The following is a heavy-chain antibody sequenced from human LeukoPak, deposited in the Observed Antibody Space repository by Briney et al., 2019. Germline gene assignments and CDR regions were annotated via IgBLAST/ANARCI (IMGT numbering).Heavy chain of an antibody. CDR2: IKQDGSEK. CDR1: GFTFSSYW. D-gene: IGHD3-10*01. V-gene: IGHV3-7*01. CDR3: ARDLELLWFGELLYYFDY. J-gene: IGHJ4*02. Sequence: PGGSLRLSCAASGFTFSSYWMSWVRQAPGKGLEWVANIKQDGSEKYYVDSVKGRFTISRDNAKNSLYLQMNSLRAEDTAVYYCARDLELLWFGELLYYFDYWGQGTLVTVSS.